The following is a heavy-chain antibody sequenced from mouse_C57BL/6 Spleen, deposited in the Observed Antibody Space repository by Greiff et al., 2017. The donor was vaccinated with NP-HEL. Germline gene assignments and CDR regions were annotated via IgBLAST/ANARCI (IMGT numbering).Heavy chain of an antibody. V-gene: IGHV5-6*01. CDR2: ISSGGSYT. J-gene: IGHJ4*01. D-gene: IGHD1-1*01. Sequence: EVKLVESGGDLVKPGGSLKLSCAASGFTFSSYGMSWVRQTPDKRLAWVATISSGGSYTYYPDSVKGRFTISRDNAKNTLYLQMSSLKSEDTAMYYCARHLITTVVATDYYAMDYWGQGTSVTVSS. CDR3: ARHLITTVVATDYYAMDY. CDR1: GFTFSSYG.